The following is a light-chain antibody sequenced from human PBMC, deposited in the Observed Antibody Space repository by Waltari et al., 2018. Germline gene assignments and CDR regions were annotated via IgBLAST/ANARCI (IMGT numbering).Light chain of an antibody. CDR2: GAT. J-gene: IGKJ2*01. Sequence: IQRTQSPSSLSEYVVDRITITCRASQSIDTFLNWYQQRPGKAPKVLIYGATTLQSGVPSRFSGSGSGTHFTLTISSLQPDDFATYFCQQSHTMLYTFGQGTKLEIK. CDR1: QSIDTF. CDR3: QQSHTMLYT. V-gene: IGKV1-39*01.